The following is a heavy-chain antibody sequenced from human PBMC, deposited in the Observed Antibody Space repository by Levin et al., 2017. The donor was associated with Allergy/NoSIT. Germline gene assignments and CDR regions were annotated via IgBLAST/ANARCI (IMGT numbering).Heavy chain of an antibody. CDR2: INWNGGST. CDR3: ARAYSSGWLGGVDV. Sequence: PGGSLRLSCAASGFTFDDYGVNWVRQAPGKGLEWVSGINWNGGSTGYADSVKGRFIISRDNAKNSVYLQMTSLRAEDTALYHCARAYSSGWLGGVDVWGQGTTVTVSS. D-gene: IGHD6-19*01. J-gene: IGHJ6*02. V-gene: IGHV3-20*01. CDR1: GFTFDDYG.